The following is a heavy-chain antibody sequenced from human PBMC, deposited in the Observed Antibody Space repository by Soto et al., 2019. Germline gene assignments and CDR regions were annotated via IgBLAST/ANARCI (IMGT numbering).Heavy chain of an antibody. CDR3: ARGGLVVVVTAAFDY. CDR2: INPSGGHT. J-gene: IGHJ4*02. V-gene: IGHV1-46*04. CDR1: GNTFTNYY. Sequence: QVQLMQSGAEVKKPGASVKVSCKASGNTFTNYYIHWVRQAPGQGLEWMGTINPSGGHTTYAQKLLGRVTMTRDTATSTLSMELTTLRSEDTAVYYCARGGLVVVVTAAFDYWGQGTLVTVSS. D-gene: IGHD2-21*02.